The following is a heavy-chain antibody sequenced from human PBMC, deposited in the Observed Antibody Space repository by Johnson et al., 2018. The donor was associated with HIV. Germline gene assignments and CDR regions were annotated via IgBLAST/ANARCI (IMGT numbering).Heavy chain of an antibody. V-gene: IGHV3-30-3*01. CDR1: GFTFSIYA. CDR2: ISYDGSSK. D-gene: IGHD4-23*01. CDR3: ARESRTTVVIRGGAFDI. J-gene: IGHJ3*02. Sequence: QVQLVESGGGVVQPGRSLRLSCAASGFTFSIYAMHWVRQAPGKGLEWVSLISYDGSSKYYADSVKGRFTISRDNSKNTLYLQMNSLRAEETAVYYCARESRTTVVIRGGAFDIWGQGTMVTVSS.